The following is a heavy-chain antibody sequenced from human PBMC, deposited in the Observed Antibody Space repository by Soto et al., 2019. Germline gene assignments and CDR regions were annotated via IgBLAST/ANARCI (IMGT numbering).Heavy chain of an antibody. Sequence: PGGSLRLSCAASGFTFSGSAMHWVRQASGEGLEWVGRIRSKANSYATAYAASVKGRFTISRDDSKNTAYLQMNSLKTEDTAVYYCTSGDHGLYYYYGMDVWGQGITGTVSS. J-gene: IGHJ6*02. V-gene: IGHV3-73*01. CDR2: IRSKANSYAT. CDR1: GFTFSGSA. CDR3: TSGDHGLYYYYGMDV. D-gene: IGHD3-10*01.